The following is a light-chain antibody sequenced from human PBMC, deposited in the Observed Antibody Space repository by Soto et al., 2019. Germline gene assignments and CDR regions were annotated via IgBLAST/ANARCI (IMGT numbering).Light chain of an antibody. J-gene: IGLJ1*01. V-gene: IGLV2-14*01. Sequence: QSVLNQPASVSGSPGQSIAISCTGSSSDVGGYNYVSWYQQHPGKAPQLIIYEVTNRPSGVSNRFSGSKSGNTASLTISGLQAEDEADYYCSSYTSSSTRVFGTGTKVTVL. CDR2: EVT. CDR3: SSYTSSSTRV. CDR1: SSDVGGYNY.